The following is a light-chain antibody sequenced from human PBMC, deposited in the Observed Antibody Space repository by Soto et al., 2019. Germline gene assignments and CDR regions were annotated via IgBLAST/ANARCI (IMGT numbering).Light chain of an antibody. CDR1: QSVSTR. Sequence: DIQMTQSPSTLSASVGDRVTITCRASQSVSTRLAWYQQKPGKAPKLLIYDASSLQTGVPSRFSGSGSGAEFTLTISSLQPDDVATYYCQQYQSYSETFGHGTKVEIK. J-gene: IGKJ1*01. CDR3: QQYQSYSET. V-gene: IGKV1-5*01. CDR2: DAS.